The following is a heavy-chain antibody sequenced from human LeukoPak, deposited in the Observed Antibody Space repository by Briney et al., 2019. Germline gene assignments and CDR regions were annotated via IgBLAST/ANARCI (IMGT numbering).Heavy chain of an antibody. CDR3: ARGPSPYYYDSSGYSA. J-gene: IGHJ5*02. D-gene: IGHD3-22*01. V-gene: IGHV4-59*01. CDR2: IYYSGST. Sequence: SETLSLTCTVSGGFISSYYWSWIRQPPGKGLEWIGDIYYSGSTNYNPSLKSRVTISVDTSKNQFSLKLSSVTAADTAVYYCARGPSPYYYDSSGYSAWGQGTLVTVSS. CDR1: GGFISSYY.